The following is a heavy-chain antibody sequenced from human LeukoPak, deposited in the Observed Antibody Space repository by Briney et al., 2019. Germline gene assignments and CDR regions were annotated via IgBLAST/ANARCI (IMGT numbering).Heavy chain of an antibody. CDR3: AKDMWRFGELDYDY. Sequence: GGSLRLSCAASGFTFSNYGMHWVRQAPGKGLEWVAVMRYDESKEYSGDSVKGRFTISRDKSKNTLYLQMNSLRTEDTALYYCAKDMWRFGELDYDYWGQGTLVTVSS. J-gene: IGHJ4*02. CDR2: MRYDESKE. D-gene: IGHD3-10*01. CDR1: GFTFSNYG. V-gene: IGHV3-30*02.